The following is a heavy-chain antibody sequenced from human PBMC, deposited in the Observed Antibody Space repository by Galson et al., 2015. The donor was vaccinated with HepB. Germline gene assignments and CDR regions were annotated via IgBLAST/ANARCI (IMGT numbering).Heavy chain of an antibody. V-gene: IGHV1-2*02. CDR1: GYTFTGYY. Sequence: VKVSCKASGYTFTGYYIHWVRQAPGQGLEWMGWINPNSGGTKYAQKFQDRVTMTRDTSISTAYMELSRLRSDDTAVHYCAILSTVNNLDVWGQGTTVTASS. CDR3: AILSTVNNLDV. CDR2: INPNSGGT. J-gene: IGHJ6*02. D-gene: IGHD4-11*01.